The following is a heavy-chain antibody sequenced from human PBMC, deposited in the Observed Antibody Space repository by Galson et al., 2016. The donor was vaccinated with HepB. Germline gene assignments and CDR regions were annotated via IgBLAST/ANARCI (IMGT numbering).Heavy chain of an antibody. V-gene: IGHV3-33*03. CDR2: IWYDGSKQ. D-gene: IGHD3-3*01. CDR3: AGSGYENAFDY. J-gene: IGHJ3*01. Sequence: SLRLSCAASGLNFSSYAMHWVRQAPGKGLEWVALIWYDGSKQYYADSVKGRFTISRDNSRNTLYLQMDTLRAEDTALFFCAGSGYENAFDYWGRGTRVTVSA. CDR1: GLNFSSYA.